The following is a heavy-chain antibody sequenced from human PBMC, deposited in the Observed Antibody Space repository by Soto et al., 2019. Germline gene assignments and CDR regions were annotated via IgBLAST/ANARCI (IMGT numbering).Heavy chain of an antibody. D-gene: IGHD3-3*01. J-gene: IGHJ5*02. CDR1: GGSFSGYY. V-gene: IGHV4-34*01. CDR3: ARGSPRPYDFWSGPSWFDP. CDR2: INHSGST. Sequence: SETLSLTCAVYGGSFSGYYWSWIRQPPGKGLEWIGEINHSGSTNYNPSLKSRVTISVDTSKNQFSLKLSSVTAADTAVYYCARGSPRPYDFWSGPSWFDPWGQGTLVTVSS.